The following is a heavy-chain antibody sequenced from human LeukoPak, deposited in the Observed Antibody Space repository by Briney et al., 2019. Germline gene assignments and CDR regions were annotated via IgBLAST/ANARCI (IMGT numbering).Heavy chain of an antibody. CDR2: IYSGGST. V-gene: IGHV3-53*01. D-gene: IGHD3-22*01. J-gene: IGHJ4*02. CDR1: GFTVSSNY. CDR3: ARENPYYYDSSGYDY. Sequence: GGSLRLSCAASGFTVSSNYMSWVRQAPGKGLEWVSVIYSGGSTYYADSVKGRFTISRDSSKNTLYLQMNSLRAEDTAVYYCARENPYYYDSSGYDYWGQGTLVTVSS.